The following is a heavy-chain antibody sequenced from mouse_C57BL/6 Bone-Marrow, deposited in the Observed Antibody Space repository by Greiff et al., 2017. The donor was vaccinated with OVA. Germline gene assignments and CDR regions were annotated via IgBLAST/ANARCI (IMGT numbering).Heavy chain of an antibody. V-gene: IGHV1-81*01. CDR3: ARRTTVASYAMDY. D-gene: IGHD1-1*01. CDR2: IYPRSGNT. J-gene: IGHJ4*01. CDR1: GYTFTSYG. Sequence: QVQLKESGAELARPGASVKLSCKASGYTFTSYGISWVKQRTGQGLEWIGEIYPRSGNTYYNEKLKGKATLTADKSSSTAYMELRSLTSEDSAVYFCARRTTVASYAMDYWGQGTSVTVSS.